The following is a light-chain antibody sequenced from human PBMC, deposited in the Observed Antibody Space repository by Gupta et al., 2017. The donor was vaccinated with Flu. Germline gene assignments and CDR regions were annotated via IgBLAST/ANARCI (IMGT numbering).Light chain of an antibody. CDR3: QQYNCFPWT. CDR2: KAS. V-gene: IGKV1-5*03. Sequence: DIQMTQSPSTLSASVGDRVTITCRASQSISSWLAWYQQKPGKAPKLLIYKASSLESGVPSRFSGSGSGTEFTLTISSLQPDDFATYYCQQYNCFPWTFGQGTKVEIK. CDR1: QSISSW. J-gene: IGKJ1*01.